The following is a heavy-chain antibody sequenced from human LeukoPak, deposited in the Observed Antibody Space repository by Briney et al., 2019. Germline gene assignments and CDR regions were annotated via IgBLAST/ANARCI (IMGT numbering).Heavy chain of an antibody. CDR2: IYYSGST. Sequence: SETLSLTCTVSGGSISSYYWSWIRQPPGKGLEWIGYIYYSGSTNYNPSLKSRVTISVDTSKNQFSLKLSSVTAADTAVYYCASQTLYSSSWYGRWYYYGMDVWGQGTTVTVSS. CDR1: GGSISSYY. J-gene: IGHJ6*02. D-gene: IGHD6-13*01. V-gene: IGHV4-59*08. CDR3: ASQTLYSSSWYGRWYYYGMDV.